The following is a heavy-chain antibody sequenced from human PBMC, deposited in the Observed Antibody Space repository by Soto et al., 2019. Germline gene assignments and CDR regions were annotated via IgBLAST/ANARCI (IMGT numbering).Heavy chain of an antibody. CDR2: TRNKANSYTT. Sequence: EVQLVESGGGLVQPGGSLRLSCAASGFTFSDHSMDWVRQAPGKGLEWVGRTRNKANSYTTEYAASVKGRFTISRDDSKNSLYLQMNSLKTEDTAMYYCARVTGTTPFTDYWGQGTLVTVSS. CDR3: ARVTGTTPFTDY. D-gene: IGHD1-1*01. J-gene: IGHJ4*02. CDR1: GFTFSDHS. V-gene: IGHV3-72*01.